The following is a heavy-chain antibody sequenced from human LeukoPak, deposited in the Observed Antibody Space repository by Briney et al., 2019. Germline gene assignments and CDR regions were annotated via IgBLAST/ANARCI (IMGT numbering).Heavy chain of an antibody. D-gene: IGHD2-21*02. CDR1: GFTFSSHA. J-gene: IGHJ4*02. Sequence: PGGSLRLSCAASGFTFSSHAMSWVRQAPGKGLEWVSTISGSGGSTYYADSVKGRFTISRDNSKNTLYLQMNSLRAEDTAVYYCAEERAYCGGDCYSPIDYWGQGTLVTVSS. CDR3: AEERAYCGGDCYSPIDY. CDR2: ISGSGGST. V-gene: IGHV3-23*01.